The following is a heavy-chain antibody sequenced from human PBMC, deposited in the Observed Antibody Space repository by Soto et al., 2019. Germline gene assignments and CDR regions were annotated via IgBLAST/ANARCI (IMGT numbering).Heavy chain of an antibody. D-gene: IGHD4-17*01. CDR3: VATYGDYLDY. CDR1: GYKFTTYW. V-gene: IGHV5-51*01. J-gene: IGHJ4*02. Sequence: PGESLKISCKGSGYKFTTYWIGWVRQMPGKGLEWVAIIYPDDSDSRYSPSFQGQVTISADKSISTAYLQWSSLKASDTAIYYCVATYGDYLDYWGQGTLVTVSS. CDR2: IYPDDSDS.